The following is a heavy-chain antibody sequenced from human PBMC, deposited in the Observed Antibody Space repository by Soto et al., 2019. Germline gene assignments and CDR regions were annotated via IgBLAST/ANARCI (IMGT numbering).Heavy chain of an antibody. V-gene: IGHV3-23*01. D-gene: IGHD6-19*01. J-gene: IGHJ4*02. CDR3: AKKGGIAVSRWHRFAS. Sequence: GGSLRLSCVGSGFIFSNYAMNWVRQAPGKGLEWVSVISSNSVSTQYADSVRGRFTIFRDDSKNTVYLQMNSLSAEDTATYYCAKKGGIAVSRWHRFASWGQGTLVTVSS. CDR1: GFIFSNYA. CDR2: ISSNSVST.